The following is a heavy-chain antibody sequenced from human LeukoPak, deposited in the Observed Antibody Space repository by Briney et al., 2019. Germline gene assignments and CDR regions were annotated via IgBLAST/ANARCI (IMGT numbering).Heavy chain of an antibody. J-gene: IGHJ3*02. D-gene: IGHD3-10*01. CDR2: ISGSGGST. V-gene: IGHV3-23*01. CDR1: GFTFSSYA. CDR3: AKEGSGRLPKDAFDS. Sequence: GGSLRLSCAASGFTFSSYAMSWVRRPPGKGLEWVSAISGSGGSTYYTDSVKGRFTISRDNSKNTLYLQMNSLRAEDTAVYYCAKEGSGRLPKDAFDSWGQGTMVTVSS.